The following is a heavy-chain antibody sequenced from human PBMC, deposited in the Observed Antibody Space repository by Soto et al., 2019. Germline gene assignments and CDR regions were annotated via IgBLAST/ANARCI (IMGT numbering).Heavy chain of an antibody. V-gene: IGHV1-2*02. D-gene: IGHD2-21*02. CDR1: GYTFTGYY. Sequence: GASVKVSCKASGYTFTGYYMHWVRQAPGQGLEWMGWINPNSGGTNYAQKFQGRVTMTRDTSISTAYMELSRLRSDDTAVYYCARDEAYCGGDCYSYYYYGMDVWGQGTTVTVSS. J-gene: IGHJ6*02. CDR2: INPNSGGT. CDR3: ARDEAYCGGDCYSYYYYGMDV.